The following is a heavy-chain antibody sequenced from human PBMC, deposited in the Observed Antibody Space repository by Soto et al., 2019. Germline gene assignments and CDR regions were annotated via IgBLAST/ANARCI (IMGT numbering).Heavy chain of an antibody. D-gene: IGHD4-17*01. CDR3: ARRRTVTNYWYFDL. J-gene: IGHJ2*01. CDR2: IYYSGST. Sequence: QVQLQESGPGLVKPSETLSLTCTVSGGSINAYYWSWIRQPPGKGLEWIGYIYYSGSTNYNPSLKSRVTISVYTSQNQFSLKLSSISAADPAVYYCARRRTVTNYWYFDLWGRGTLVTVSS. V-gene: IGHV4-59*01. CDR1: GGSINAYY.